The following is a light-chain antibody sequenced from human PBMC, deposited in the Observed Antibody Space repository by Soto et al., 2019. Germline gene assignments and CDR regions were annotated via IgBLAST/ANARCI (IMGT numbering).Light chain of an antibody. CDR3: QQLNNYPLT. CDR2: TTS. V-gene: IGKV1-9*01. CDR1: QGISGY. J-gene: IGKJ4*01. Sequence: DIQLTQSPSFLSESVGDRVTITCRASQGISGYLAWYQQEPGKAPKLLIYTTSTLQSGVPSRFSGSGSGTEFSLTISSLQPEDLATYYCQQLNNYPLTFGGGTKVEIK.